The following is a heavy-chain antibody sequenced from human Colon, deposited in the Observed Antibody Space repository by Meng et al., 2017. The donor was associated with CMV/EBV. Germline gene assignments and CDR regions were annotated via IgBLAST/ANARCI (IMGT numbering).Heavy chain of an antibody. Sequence: GGSLRLSCVTSGFIFTDYFMDWVRQSPGKGLEWVGRAKNRAHGYATEYAASVKGRFAISRDDSTDSLYLQMSSLKTEDTAVYYCARVALWLGGIKYYGMDVWGQGTTVTVSS. D-gene: IGHD3-10*01. CDR2: AKNRAHGYAT. CDR1: GFIFTDYF. V-gene: IGHV3-72*01. CDR3: ARVALWLGGIKYYGMDV. J-gene: IGHJ6*02.